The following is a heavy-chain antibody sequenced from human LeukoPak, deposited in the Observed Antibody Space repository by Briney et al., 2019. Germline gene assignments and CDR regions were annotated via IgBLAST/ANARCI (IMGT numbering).Heavy chain of an antibody. CDR3: ARAGNYYGDYDF. V-gene: IGHV3-23*01. D-gene: IGHD4-17*01. CDR2: ISGSGSIT. CDR1: GFTFSSYA. Sequence: PGGSLRLSCAASGFTFSSYAMSWVRQAPGKGLEWVSTISGSGSITYYADSVKGRFTISRDNPRNTLYLQMNSLRADDTAVYYCARAGNYYGDYDFWGQGTLVTVSS. J-gene: IGHJ4*02.